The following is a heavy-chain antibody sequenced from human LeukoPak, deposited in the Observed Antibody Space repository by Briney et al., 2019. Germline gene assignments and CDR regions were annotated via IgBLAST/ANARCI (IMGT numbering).Heavy chain of an antibody. CDR3: AGMDRLYSSSWFDY. CDR1: GFTFSDYY. J-gene: IGHJ5*01. D-gene: IGHD6-13*01. V-gene: IGHV3-11*04. Sequence: AGGSLRLSCAASGFTFSDYYMSWIRQAPGKGLEWVSYISSSGSTIYYADSVKGRFTISRDNAKNSLYLQMNSLRAEDTAVYYCAGMDRLYSSSWFDYWGQGTLVTVSS. CDR2: ISSSGSTI.